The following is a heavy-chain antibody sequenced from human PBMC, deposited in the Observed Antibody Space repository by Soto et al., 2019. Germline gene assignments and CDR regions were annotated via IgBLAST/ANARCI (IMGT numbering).Heavy chain of an antibody. CDR2: IKQDGSEK. V-gene: IGHV3-7*01. CDR1: GFTFSSYW. D-gene: IGHD1-26*01. Sequence: GGSLRLSCAASGFTFSSYWMSWVRRAPGKGLEWVANIKQDGSEKYYVDSVKGRFTISRDNAKNSLYLQMNSLRAEDTAVYYCARERGSLEHDFDYWGQGTLVTVSS. J-gene: IGHJ4*02. CDR3: ARERGSLEHDFDY.